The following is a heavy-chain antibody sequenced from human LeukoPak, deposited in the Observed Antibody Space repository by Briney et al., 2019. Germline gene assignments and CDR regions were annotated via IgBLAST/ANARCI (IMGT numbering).Heavy chain of an antibody. CDR2: IGGDWSSS. V-gene: IGHV3-23*01. Sequence: GGSLTLPCIPSGFTFSSYAMSWVRQAPGKGLEWVSAIGGDWSSSYYADSVKGRFTMSRDNSKKTLYLKMNSLTDEDTAIYCCANPKNDYSDRYNYFDPWGQGTLVSVCS. CDR3: ANPKNDYSDRYNYFDP. J-gene: IGHJ5*02. CDR1: GFTFSSYA. D-gene: IGHD4-17*01.